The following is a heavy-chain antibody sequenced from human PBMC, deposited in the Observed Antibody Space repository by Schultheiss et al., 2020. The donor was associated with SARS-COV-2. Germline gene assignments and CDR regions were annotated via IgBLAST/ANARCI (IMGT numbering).Heavy chain of an antibody. CDR3: ARARGGVGATLVSAFDY. CDR2: ISYDGSNK. V-gene: IGHV3-30*07. J-gene: IGHJ4*02. CDR1: GFTFSSYA. Sequence: GGSLRLSCAASGFTFSSYAMHWVRQAPGKGLEWVAVISYDGSNKYYADSVKGRFTISRDNAKNSLYLQMNSLRAEDTAVYYCARARGGVGATLVSAFDYWGQGTLVTVSS. D-gene: IGHD1-26*01.